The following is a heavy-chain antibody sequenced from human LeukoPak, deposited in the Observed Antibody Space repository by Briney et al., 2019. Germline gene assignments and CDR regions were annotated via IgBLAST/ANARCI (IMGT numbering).Heavy chain of an antibody. CDR2: IWNDGSNK. D-gene: IGHD3-10*01. CDR3: ARASGPFDY. Sequence: GGSLRLSCAASGFTFSIYGMHWVRQAPGKGLEWVAVIWNDGSNKYYADSVKGRFTISRDNSKNTLYLQMNSLRAEDSAVYSCARASGPFDYWGQGTLVTVSS. J-gene: IGHJ4*02. V-gene: IGHV3-33*01. CDR1: GFTFSIYG.